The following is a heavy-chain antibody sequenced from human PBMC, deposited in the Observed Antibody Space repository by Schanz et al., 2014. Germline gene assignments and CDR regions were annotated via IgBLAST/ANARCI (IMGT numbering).Heavy chain of an antibody. J-gene: IGHJ6*02. Sequence: QVQLVQSGAEVKKPGASVKVSCKASGYTFTSYGISWVRQAPGQGLEWMGWISADNGNTNYAQRLQGRVTMTTDTSTSTAYMELRSLRSDDTAVYYCARGGDYIVVLLAVTREYYYHAMDVWGQGTTVTVSS. CDR2: ISADNGNT. CDR1: GYTFTSYG. V-gene: IGHV1-18*01. D-gene: IGHD2-15*01. CDR3: ARGGDYIVVLLAVTREYYYHAMDV.